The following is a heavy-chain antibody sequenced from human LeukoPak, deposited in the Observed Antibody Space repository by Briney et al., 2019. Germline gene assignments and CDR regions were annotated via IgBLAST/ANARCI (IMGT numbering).Heavy chain of an antibody. CDR1: GGSISSSSYF. CDR3: ASSSRWELRYYFDN. CDR2: MYYSGST. J-gene: IGHJ4*02. Sequence: EASETLSLTCTVSGGSISSSSYFWGWIRQPPGKGLEWIGSMYYSGSTYYNPSLKSRVTISVDTSKNQFSLKLSSVTAADTAVYFCASSSRWELRYYFDNWGQGTLVTVSS. D-gene: IGHD3-16*01. V-gene: IGHV4-39*01.